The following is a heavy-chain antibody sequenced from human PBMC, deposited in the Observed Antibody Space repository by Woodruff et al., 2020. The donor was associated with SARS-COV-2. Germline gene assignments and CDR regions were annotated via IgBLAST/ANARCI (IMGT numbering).Heavy chain of an antibody. V-gene: IGHV4-30-2*01. Sequence: QPPGKGLEWIGYFSRRGSTYNTPSLTSRVTISADRSRNQFSLRLKSVTAADTAVYYCARLRENSESRNHRFYMDVWG. J-gene: IGHJ6*03. CDR3: ARLRENSESRNHRFYMDV. D-gene: IGHD6-13*01. CDR2: FSRRGST.